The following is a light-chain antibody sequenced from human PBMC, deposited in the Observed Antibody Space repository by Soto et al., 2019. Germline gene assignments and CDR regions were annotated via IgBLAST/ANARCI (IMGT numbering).Light chain of an antibody. J-gene: IGKJ1*01. CDR2: DVS. V-gene: IGKV1-5*01. CDR1: QSINNQ. Sequence: DIQMTQFPSTLSASVGDRVNIPCRASQSINNQWAWYQQKPGKAPKLLIYDVSTLESGVPSRFSGSGAGTEFTLTINSLQPDDFATYYCQQYHIYSGTFGQGTKVDIK. CDR3: QQYHIYSGT.